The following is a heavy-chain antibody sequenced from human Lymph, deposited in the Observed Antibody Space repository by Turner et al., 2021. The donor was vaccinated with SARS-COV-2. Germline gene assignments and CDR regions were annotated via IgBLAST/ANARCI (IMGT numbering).Heavy chain of an antibody. Sequence: QVQLVESGGGVVPPGRSLTLSCAASGFTFSRYAMHWVRPGPGKGVGGGGVISFGGKKKYYTGSGKGRFNNPRDNSKKQLYLQLNSLRPEDTAVDYCARGDYYGSGTYPGKTFDYWGQGTLVTVSS. J-gene: IGHJ4*02. D-gene: IGHD3-10*01. CDR3: ARGDYYGSGTYPGKTFDY. CDR2: ISFGGKKK. V-gene: IGHV3-30*04. CDR1: GFTFSRYA.